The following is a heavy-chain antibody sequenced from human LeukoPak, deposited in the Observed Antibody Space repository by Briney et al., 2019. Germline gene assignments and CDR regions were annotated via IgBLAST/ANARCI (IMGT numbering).Heavy chain of an antibody. V-gene: IGHV4-59*01. D-gene: IGHD6-6*01. CDR2: IYYSGST. Sequence: PSETLSLTCTASGGSISSYYWSWIRQPPGKGLEWIGYIYYSGSTNYNPSLKSRVTISVDTSKNQFSLKLSSVTAADTAVYYCARGIAARYVYWGQGTLVTVSS. CDR1: GGSISSYY. J-gene: IGHJ4*02. CDR3: ARGIAARYVY.